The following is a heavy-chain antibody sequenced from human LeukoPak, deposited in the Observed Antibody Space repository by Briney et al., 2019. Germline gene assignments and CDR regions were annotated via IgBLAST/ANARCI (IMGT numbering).Heavy chain of an antibody. V-gene: IGHV3-30*04. CDR3: AKDIVFGVVTAHGMDV. CDR2: ISYDGSNK. J-gene: IGHJ6*02. CDR1: GFTFSSYA. Sequence: PGGSLRLSCAASGFTFSSYAMHWVRQAPGKGLEWVAVISYDGSNKYYADSVKGRFTISRDNSKNTLYLQMNSLRAEDTAVYYCAKDIVFGVVTAHGMDVWGQGTTVTVSS. D-gene: IGHD3-3*01.